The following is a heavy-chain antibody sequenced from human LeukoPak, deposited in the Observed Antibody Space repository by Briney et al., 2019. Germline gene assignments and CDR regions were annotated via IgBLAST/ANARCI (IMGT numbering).Heavy chain of an antibody. CDR1: GGSFSGYY. V-gene: IGHV4-34*01. Sequence: PSETLSLTSAVDGGSFSGYYWSWIRQPPGKGLEWIGEINHSGSTNYNPSLKSRVTISVDTSKNQFSLKLSSVTAADTAVYYCARLGYDIRAFDIWGQGTMVTVSS. J-gene: IGHJ3*02. CDR3: ARLGYDIRAFDI. D-gene: IGHD2-8*01. CDR2: INHSGST.